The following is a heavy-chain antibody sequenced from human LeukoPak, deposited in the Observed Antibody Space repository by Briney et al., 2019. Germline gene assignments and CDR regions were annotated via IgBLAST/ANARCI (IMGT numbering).Heavy chain of an antibody. D-gene: IGHD2-2*01. Sequence: GGSLRLSCAASGFTFRDYYMHWVRQAPGKGLEWISYISNNGDTIYYADSVKGRFTISRDNAKNSLFLQMNSLSAEHTAVYYCARDPQAWEVPLDSWGQGTLVTVSS. J-gene: IGHJ4*02. CDR3: ARDPQAWEVPLDS. CDR2: ISNNGDTI. CDR1: GFTFRDYY. V-gene: IGHV3-11*01.